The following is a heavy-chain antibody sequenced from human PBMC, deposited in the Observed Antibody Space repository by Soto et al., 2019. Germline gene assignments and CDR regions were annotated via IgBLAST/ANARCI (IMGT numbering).Heavy chain of an antibody. CDR1: GFTFSSYG. CDR2: IWYDGSNK. V-gene: IGHV3-33*01. J-gene: IGHJ1*01. CDR3: ARAGSSWYIQH. Sequence: GGSLRLSCAASGFTFSSYGMHWVRQAPGKGLEWVAVIWYDGSNKYYADSVKGRFTISRDNSKNTLYLQMNSLRAEDTAVYYCARAGSSWYIQHWGQGTLVTVSS. D-gene: IGHD6-13*01.